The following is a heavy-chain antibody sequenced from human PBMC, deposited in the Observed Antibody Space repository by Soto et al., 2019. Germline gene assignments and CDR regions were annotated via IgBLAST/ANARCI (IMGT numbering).Heavy chain of an antibody. D-gene: IGHD3-10*01. CDR3: TRGGGLLWFGEFYCMDV. CDR2: LKSKTDGGTT. V-gene: IGHV3-15*01. J-gene: IGHJ6*02. CDR1: GFTFSNAW. Sequence: PGGSLRLSCAASGFTFSNAWMSWVRQAPRKGMEWVGRLKSKTDGGTTDYAAPVKGRFTISRDDSKNTLYLQMNSLKTEDTAVYYCTRGGGLLWFGEFYCMDVRGRRTT.